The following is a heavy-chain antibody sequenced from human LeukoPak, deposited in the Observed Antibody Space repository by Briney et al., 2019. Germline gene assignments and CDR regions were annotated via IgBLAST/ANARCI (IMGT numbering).Heavy chain of an antibody. Sequence: ASVKVSCKASGYTFTSYDINWVRQAAGQGLEWMGWMNPNSGDTGYVQKLQGRVTMTRNTSISTAYMELSSLRSEDTAVYYCARSGFGAGVHFDYWGQGTPVTVSS. CDR2: MNPNSGDT. J-gene: IGHJ4*02. CDR3: ARSGFGAGVHFDY. CDR1: GYTFTSYD. V-gene: IGHV1-8*01. D-gene: IGHD3-3*01.